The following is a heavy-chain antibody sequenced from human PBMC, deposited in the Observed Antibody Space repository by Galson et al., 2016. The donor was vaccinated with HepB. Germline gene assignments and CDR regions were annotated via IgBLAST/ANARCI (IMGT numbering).Heavy chain of an antibody. D-gene: IGHD3-3*01. CDR1: GYSISSGGYY. CDR3: ARDSRRDYDVGMDV. Sequence: TLSLTCTVSGYSISSGGYYYTWIRQHPGKGLEWIGYIYYTGSTYYNPSLKSRVTISLDTSKNQFSLKLSSVTAADTALYYCARDSRRDYDVGMDVWGQGTTVTVSS. V-gene: IGHV4-31*03. CDR2: IYYTGST. J-gene: IGHJ6*02.